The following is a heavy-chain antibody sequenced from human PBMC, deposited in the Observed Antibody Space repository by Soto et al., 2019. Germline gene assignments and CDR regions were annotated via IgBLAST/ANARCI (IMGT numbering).Heavy chain of an antibody. D-gene: IGHD3-22*01. CDR1: GFTFSSYA. CDR3: AKVGDSSGYHHIDY. V-gene: IGHV3-23*01. Sequence: EVQLLESGGGLVQPGGSLRLSCAASGFTFSSYAMSWVRQAPGKGLEWVSAISGSGGSTYYADSVKGRFTISRDNSKNTLYLQMNSLRAEDSDVYYCAKVGDSSGYHHIDYWGQGTLVTVSS. CDR2: ISGSGGST. J-gene: IGHJ4*02.